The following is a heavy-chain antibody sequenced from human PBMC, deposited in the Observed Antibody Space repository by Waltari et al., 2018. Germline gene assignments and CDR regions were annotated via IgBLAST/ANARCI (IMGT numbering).Heavy chain of an antibody. CDR3: ARDTWGSNHYFEF. CDR2: SVPSFGTA. V-gene: IGHV1-69*08. D-gene: IGHD3-16*01. Sequence: QVQLVQSGAAVKKPGSSVKVSCKASGDTFSLYAISWVRQAPGQGLEWMGTSVPSFGTANYARKFQGRVTLTADKSTSTAYMELNSLTFEDTAIYFCARDTWGSNHYFEFWGQGTLVTVSS. CDR1: GDTFSLYA. J-gene: IGHJ4*02.